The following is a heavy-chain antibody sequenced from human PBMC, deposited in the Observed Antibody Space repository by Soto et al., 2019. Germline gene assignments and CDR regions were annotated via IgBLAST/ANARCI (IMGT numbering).Heavy chain of an antibody. CDR1: GGSISSGGYS. CDR3: ARESMGFCSGGSCYPLGMDV. CDR2: IYHSGST. V-gene: IGHV4-30-2*01. Sequence: LSLTCAVSGGSISSGGYSWSWIRQPPGKGLEWIGYIYHSGSTYYNPSLKSRVTISVDRSKNQSSLKLSSVTAADTAVYYCARESMGFCSGGSCYPLGMDVWGQGTTVTVSS. D-gene: IGHD2-15*01. J-gene: IGHJ6*02.